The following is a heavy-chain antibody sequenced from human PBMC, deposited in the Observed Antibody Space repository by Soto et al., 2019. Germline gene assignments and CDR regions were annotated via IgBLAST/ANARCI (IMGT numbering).Heavy chain of an antibody. J-gene: IGHJ5*02. CDR1: GGSMDSHY. CDR2: IYSGGST. CDR3: ARDQGVAAAGITWFDP. Sequence: SETLSLTCSVSGGSMDSHYWSWIRQPAGKGLEWIGHIYSGGSTNYNPSLKSRVTMSVDTSKNQFSLRLISVTAADTAVYYCARDQGVAAAGITWFDPWGQGSLVTVSS. V-gene: IGHV4-4*07. D-gene: IGHD6-13*01.